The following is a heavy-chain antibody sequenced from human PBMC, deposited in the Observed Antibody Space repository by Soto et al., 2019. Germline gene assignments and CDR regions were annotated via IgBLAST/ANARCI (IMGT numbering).Heavy chain of an antibody. CDR2: INAANGNT. Sequence: QVQLVQSGAEVKKPGASVKVSCKASGYTFTSYAMHWVRQAPGQRLEWMGLINAANGNTKYSQKFQGRVTITSTTSANTAYMELSCVNSADTSVYYCARGPGGPDGPGDYWGQRSLGTVSS. V-gene: IGHV1-3*01. D-gene: IGHD2-8*02. CDR1: GYTFTSYA. J-gene: IGHJ4*02. CDR3: ARGPGGPDGPGDY.